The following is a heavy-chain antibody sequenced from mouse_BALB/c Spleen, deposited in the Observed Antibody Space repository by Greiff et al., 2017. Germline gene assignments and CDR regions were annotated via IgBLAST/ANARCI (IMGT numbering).Heavy chain of an antibody. Sequence: QVQLKESGPGLVQPSQSLSITCTVSGFSLTSYGVHWVRQSPGKGLEWLGVIWSGGSTDYNAAFISRLSISKDNSKSQVFFKMNSLQADDTAIYYCARKILTARAPNAMDYWGQGTSVTVSS. D-gene: IGHD3-2*01. CDR1: GFSLTSYG. CDR3: ARKILTARAPNAMDY. J-gene: IGHJ4*01. CDR2: IWSGGST. V-gene: IGHV2-4-1*01.